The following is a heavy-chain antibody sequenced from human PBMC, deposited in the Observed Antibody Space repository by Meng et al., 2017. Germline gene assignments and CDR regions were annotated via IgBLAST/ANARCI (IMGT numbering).Heavy chain of an antibody. V-gene: IGHV4-59*01. CDR2: IYYSGST. CDR1: GGSISSYY. J-gene: IGHJ4*02. Sequence: PREESGPGLVKPSETPSLTCTVSGGSISSYYWSWIRQPPGKGLEWIGYIYYSGSTNYNPSLKSRVTISVDTSKNQFSLKLSSVTAADTAVYYCARGYDFWSGQYYFDYWGQGTLVTVSS. D-gene: IGHD3-3*01. CDR3: ARGYDFWSGQYYFDY.